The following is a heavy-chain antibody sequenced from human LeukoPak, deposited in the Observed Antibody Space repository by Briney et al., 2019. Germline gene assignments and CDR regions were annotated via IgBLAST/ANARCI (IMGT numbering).Heavy chain of an antibody. V-gene: IGHV4-30-4*01. CDR1: GGSISSGDYY. D-gene: IGHD5-18*01. J-gene: IGHJ4*02. Sequence: SETLSLTCTVSGGSISSGDYYWSWIRQPPGKGLEWIGYIYYSGSTYYNPSLKSRVIISVDTSKNQFSLKLSSVTAADTAVYYCARDGYNYGYTLDYWGQGTLVTVSS. CDR2: IYYSGST. CDR3: ARDGYNYGYTLDY.